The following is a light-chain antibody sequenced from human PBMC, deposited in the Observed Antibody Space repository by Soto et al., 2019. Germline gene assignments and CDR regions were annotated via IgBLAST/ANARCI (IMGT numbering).Light chain of an antibody. CDR1: QGITGW. CDR3: QQYQRYGT. Sequence: DMQRTQYPTTLSASVGDRVSITCRASQGITGWLAWYQQKPGKAPKLLIFDASTLESGVPPRFTGSGSGTEFTLSMSNLQRDDFATYYCQQYQRYGTVGHGTKVDI. CDR2: DAS. J-gene: IGKJ1*01. V-gene: IGKV1-5*01.